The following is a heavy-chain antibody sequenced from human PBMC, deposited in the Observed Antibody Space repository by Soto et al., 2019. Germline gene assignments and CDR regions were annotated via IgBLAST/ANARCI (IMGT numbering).Heavy chain of an antibody. CDR1: GYRFSPYW. Sequence: PADSLKISCTGSGYRFSPYWIAWVRQMPGKGLEWMGIIYPGDSDTRYSPSFQGQVTISADTSTKTAYLQWSSLKASDTAIYYCARLPQFRWFGALTSRAYYFNDWGPGTLVTVSS. CDR3: ARLPQFRWFGALTSRAYYFND. J-gene: IGHJ4*02. D-gene: IGHD3-10*01. V-gene: IGHV5-51*01. CDR2: IYPGDSDT.